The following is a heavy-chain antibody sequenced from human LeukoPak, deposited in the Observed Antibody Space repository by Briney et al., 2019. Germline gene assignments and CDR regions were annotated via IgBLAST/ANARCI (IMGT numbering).Heavy chain of an antibody. CDR1: GVPLSTSGVG. CDR3: AHSQVFSYGSFHDAYDI. CDR2: IYWDDDS. Sequence: ESGPTLVKPTQTPTLTCSLSGVPLSTSGVGVGWIRQPPGKALEWLALIYWDDDSRYSPSLKSRLTIAKDTSRNQVVLTLTNMDSVDTATYYCAHSQVFSYGSFHDAYDIWGLGMLVTVSS. V-gene: IGHV2-5*02. D-gene: IGHD5-18*01. J-gene: IGHJ3*02.